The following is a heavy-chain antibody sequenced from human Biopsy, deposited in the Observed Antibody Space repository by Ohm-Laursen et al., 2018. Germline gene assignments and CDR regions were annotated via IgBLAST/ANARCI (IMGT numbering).Heavy chain of an antibody. CDR2: MNPKSGDT. Sequence: ASVKVSCKTSGYAFINYDIHWVRQASGQGLEWMGWMNPKSGDTGYAHKFQGRVTMARNASISTANMEMSSLRSEDTAVYYCARGRLSGTRRALDIWGQGTMVTVSS. D-gene: IGHD1-7*01. J-gene: IGHJ3*02. CDR3: ARGRLSGTRRALDI. V-gene: IGHV1-8*01. CDR1: GYAFINYD.